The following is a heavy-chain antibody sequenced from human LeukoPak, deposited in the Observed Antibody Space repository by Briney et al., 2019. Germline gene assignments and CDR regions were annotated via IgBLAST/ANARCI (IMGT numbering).Heavy chain of an antibody. J-gene: IGHJ4*02. CDR1: GDSVSSNSVT. Sequence: SQTLSLTCAISGDSVSSNSVTWNWIRQSPSRGLEWLGRTYYRSKLYFPYAVSFKSRMTIHTATFKNQFSLQLNSAPPEDTAVYYCVREVDLASLRDYWGQGIFVTVSP. CDR2: TYYRSKLYF. V-gene: IGHV6-1*01. CDR3: VREVDLASLRDY. D-gene: IGHD5-12*01.